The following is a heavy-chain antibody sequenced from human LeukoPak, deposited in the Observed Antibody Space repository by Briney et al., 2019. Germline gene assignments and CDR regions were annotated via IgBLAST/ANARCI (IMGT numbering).Heavy chain of an antibody. D-gene: IGHD3-22*01. CDR3: ASNYNYFDSSGSSAFDY. CDR2: ISSSSHI. CDR1: GFIVSSNY. V-gene: IGHV3-69-1*01. Sequence: GGSLRLSCAASGFIVSSNYMSWVRQAPGKGLEWVSSISSSSHIYYADSVKGRFTISRDNAQNSLFLQMSSLRAEDTAVYYCASNYNYFDSSGSSAFDYWGQGTLVTVSS. J-gene: IGHJ4*02.